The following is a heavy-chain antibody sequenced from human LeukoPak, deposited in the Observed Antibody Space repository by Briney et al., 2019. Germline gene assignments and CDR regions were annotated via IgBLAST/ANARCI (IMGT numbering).Heavy chain of an antibody. CDR1: GGSISSGGYY. V-gene: IGHV4-30-2*01. CDR3: ARSPRMTSYFDY. J-gene: IGHJ4*02. D-gene: IGHD4-11*01. Sequence: SETLSLTCTVSGGSISSGGYYWSWIRQPPGKGLEWIGYIYHSGSTYYNPSLKSRVTISVDRSKNQFSLKLSSVTAADTAVYYCARSPRMTSYFDYWGQGTLVTVSS. CDR2: IYHSGST.